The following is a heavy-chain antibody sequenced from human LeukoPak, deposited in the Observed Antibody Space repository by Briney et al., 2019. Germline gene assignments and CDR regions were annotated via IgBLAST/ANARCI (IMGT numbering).Heavy chain of an antibody. CDR2: IYSGGST. J-gene: IGHJ4*02. D-gene: IGHD6-13*01. CDR3: AVERYSSTLGKEDY. CDR1: GFTVSSNY. Sequence: PGGSLRLSCAASGFTVSSNYMSWVRQAPGKGLEWVSVIYSGGSTYYADSVKGRFTISRDNSKNTLYLQMNSLRAEDTAVHYCAVERYSSTLGKEDYWGQGTLVTVSS. V-gene: IGHV3-53*01.